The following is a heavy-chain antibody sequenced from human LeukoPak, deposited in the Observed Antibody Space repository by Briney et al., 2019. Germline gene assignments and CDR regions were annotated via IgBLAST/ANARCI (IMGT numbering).Heavy chain of an antibody. CDR2: IYYSGST. V-gene: IGHV4-39*01. D-gene: IGHD5-24*01. CDR3: ARHVTISGPYDASDI. J-gene: IGHJ3*02. Sequence: AETLSLTCTVSGGSISSSTYYWGWIRQPPGKGLEWIGSIYYSGSTYYNLSLKSRVTISVDTSKNQFSLKLSSVTAADTAVYYCARHVTISGPYDASDIWGQGTM. CDR1: GGSISSSTYY.